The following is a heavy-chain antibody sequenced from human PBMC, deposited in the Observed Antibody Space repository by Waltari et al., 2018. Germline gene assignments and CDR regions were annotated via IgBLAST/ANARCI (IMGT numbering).Heavy chain of an antibody. Sequence: EVQLVESGGGLVTPGGSLRLSCEASGFTFSYYRINWVLQAPGNGREWVSDISSTSSTIYYAEAVKGRFTVSRDNAKNSLYLQINSLRAEDTAVYYCARGDSSLYYFDYWGQGTLVTVSS. CDR1: GFTFSYYR. CDR3: ARGDSSLYYFDY. D-gene: IGHD6-13*01. CDR2: ISSTSSTI. J-gene: IGHJ4*02. V-gene: IGHV3-48*01.